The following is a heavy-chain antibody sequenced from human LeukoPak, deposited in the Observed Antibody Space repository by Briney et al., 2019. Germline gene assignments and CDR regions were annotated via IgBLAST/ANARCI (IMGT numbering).Heavy chain of an antibody. V-gene: IGHV3-23*01. CDR2: ISGSANSI. D-gene: IGHD1-7*01. CDR1: GFTFSSYA. Sequence: PGGSLRPSCAASGFTFSSYAMSWVRQAPGKGLEWVSAISGSANSIYYADSVKGRFTISRDNSKNTLYLRMNSLRAEDTAVYYCARFGGNWNYDYWGQGTLVTVSS. CDR3: ARFGGNWNYDY. J-gene: IGHJ4*02.